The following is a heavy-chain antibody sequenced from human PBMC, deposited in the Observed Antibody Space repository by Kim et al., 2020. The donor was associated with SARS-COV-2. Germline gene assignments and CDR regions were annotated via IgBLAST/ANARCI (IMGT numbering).Heavy chain of an antibody. J-gene: IGHJ4*02. V-gene: IGHV3-21*01. CDR3: ASFSTSAAASSGY. Sequence: YADSAKGRFTISTDNARNSLYLQMNSLRAEDTAVYYCASFSTSAAASSGYWGQGTLVTVSS. D-gene: IGHD6-13*01.